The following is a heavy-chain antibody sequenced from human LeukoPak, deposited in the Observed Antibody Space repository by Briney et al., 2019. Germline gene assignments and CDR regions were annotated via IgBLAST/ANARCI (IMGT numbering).Heavy chain of an antibody. V-gene: IGHV3-15*01. Sequence: PGGSLRLSCAASGFPFSNAWMTWVRQAPGKGLEWVARIKAEGSGGTTDYAAPVKGRITISRDDSKNSLYLQMNSLKIEDTAVYYCTTGFDYDDYWGQGTLVTVSS. D-gene: IGHD4-17*01. J-gene: IGHJ4*02. CDR3: TTGFDYDDY. CDR2: IKAEGSGGTT. CDR1: GFPFSNAW.